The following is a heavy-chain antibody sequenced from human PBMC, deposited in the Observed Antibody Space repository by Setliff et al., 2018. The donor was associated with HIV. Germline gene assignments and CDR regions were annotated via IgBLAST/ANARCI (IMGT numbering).Heavy chain of an antibody. D-gene: IGHD6-19*01. CDR1: GGSISSGGYF. V-gene: IGHV4-31*03. CDR2: IYHSGST. J-gene: IGHJ4*02. Sequence: TLSLTCTVSGGSISSGGYFWSWIRQYPGKGLEWIGYIYHSGSTHYNPSLKSRVTMSVDTSKNQFSLRLSSVTAADTAVYYCARTRSGSPYYFDYWGQGTLVTVSS. CDR3: ARTRSGSPYYFDY.